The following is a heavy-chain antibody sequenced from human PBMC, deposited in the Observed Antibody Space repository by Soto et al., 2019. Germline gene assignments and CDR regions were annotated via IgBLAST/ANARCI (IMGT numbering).Heavy chain of an antibody. V-gene: IGHV1-69*08. Sequence: QVQLVQSGAEVKKPGSSVKVSCKASGGTFGSYTISWVRQAPGQGLEWMGRIIPILGIANYAQKFQGRVTITADKSTSTAYMELSSLRSEDTAVYYCARDHVAAAGRRYFDYWGQGTLVTVSS. J-gene: IGHJ4*02. CDR2: IIPILGIA. CDR3: ARDHVAAAGRRYFDY. D-gene: IGHD6-13*01. CDR1: GGTFGSYT.